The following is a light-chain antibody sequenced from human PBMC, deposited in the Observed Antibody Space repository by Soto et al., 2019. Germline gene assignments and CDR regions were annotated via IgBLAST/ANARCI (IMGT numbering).Light chain of an antibody. J-gene: IGKJ4*01. Sequence: DIQMTQSPSSLSASVGNRVTITCRASQSISSFLNWYQQKAGKAPKLLIFGASTLQSGVPSRFSGSGSGTDFSFTISSLQPEDIATYFCQQYDDLPLTFGGGTKVDIK. CDR1: QSISSF. CDR3: QQYDDLPLT. CDR2: GAS. V-gene: IGKV1-33*01.